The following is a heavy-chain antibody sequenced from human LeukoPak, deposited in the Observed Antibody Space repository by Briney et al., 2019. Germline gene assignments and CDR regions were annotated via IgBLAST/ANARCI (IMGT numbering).Heavy chain of an antibody. CDR2: ISGSGDST. V-gene: IGHV3-23*01. J-gene: IGHJ3*02. Sequence: GGSLRLSCAASGFTFSSYAMSWVRQAPGKGLEWVSAISGSGDSTYYADSVKGRFTISRDNSKNTFYLQMNSLRAEDTAVYYCARDTETGLRYFDWLLYGAFDIWGQGTMVTVSS. CDR1: GFTFSSYA. D-gene: IGHD3-9*01. CDR3: ARDTETGLRYFDWLLYGAFDI.